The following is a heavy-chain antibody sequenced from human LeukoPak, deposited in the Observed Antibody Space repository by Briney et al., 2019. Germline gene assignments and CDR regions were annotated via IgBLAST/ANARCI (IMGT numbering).Heavy chain of an antibody. CDR3: ARVSYDILTALYYFDY. CDR2: IKQDGSEK. CDR1: GFTFSSYS. J-gene: IGHJ4*02. Sequence: PGGSLRLSCAASGFTFSSYSMNWVRQAPGKGLEWVANIKQDGSEKYYVDSVKGRFTISRDNAKNSLYLQMNSLRAEDTAVYYCARVSYDILTALYYFDYWGQGTLVTVSS. V-gene: IGHV3-7*01. D-gene: IGHD3-9*01.